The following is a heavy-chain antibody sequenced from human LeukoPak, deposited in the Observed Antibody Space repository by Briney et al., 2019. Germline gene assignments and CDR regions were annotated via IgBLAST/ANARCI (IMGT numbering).Heavy chain of an antibody. J-gene: IGHJ5*02. CDR2: INHSGST. D-gene: IGHD2-2*01. CDR3: ARGGEDCSSTSCYNWFDP. CDR1: GGSFSDYY. V-gene: IGHV4-34*01. Sequence: SETLSLTCAVYGGSFSDYYWSWIRQPPGKGLEWIGEINHSGSTNYNPSLKSRVTISVDTSKNQFSLKLSSVTAADTAVYYCARGGEDCSSTSCYNWFDPWGQGTLVTVSS.